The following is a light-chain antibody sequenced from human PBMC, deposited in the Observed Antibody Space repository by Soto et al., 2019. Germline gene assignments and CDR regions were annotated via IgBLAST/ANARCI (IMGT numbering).Light chain of an antibody. J-gene: IGKJ1*01. CDR3: QQYDSYSWT. CDR2: AAS. Sequence: EIVMTQSPDTLSVSPGERATLSCRASQSVSDRVVWYQQKSGQAPSLLIYAASTRAAGVPARFSGSGSGTEFTFTISSLQSDDFATYYCQQYDSYSWTFGQGTKVDI. CDR1: QSVSDR. V-gene: IGKV3-15*01.